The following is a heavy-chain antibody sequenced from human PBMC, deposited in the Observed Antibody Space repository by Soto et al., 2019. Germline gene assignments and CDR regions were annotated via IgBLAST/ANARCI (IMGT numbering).Heavy chain of an antibody. CDR2: IYYGGST. CDR3: SRAGDYVFGLNTCFAP. CDR1: GGSISSGGYY. J-gene: IGHJ5*02. D-gene: IGHD4-17*01. Sequence: SHTCPCVGGSISSGGYYWSWLRPPPGKGLEWIGYIYYGGSTYYNPSLKSRVTISVDTSKTQFSLKLSSVTARDTAVYDCSRAGDYVFGLNTCFAPWGKGTQVPCSS. V-gene: IGHV4-31*03.